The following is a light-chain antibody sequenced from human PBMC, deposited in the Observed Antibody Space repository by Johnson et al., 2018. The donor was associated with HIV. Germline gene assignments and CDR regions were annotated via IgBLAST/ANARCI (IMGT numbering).Light chain of an antibody. Sequence: QSVLTQPPSVSAAPGQKVTISCSGSSSNIGNNYVSWYQQLPGTAPKLLIYDSNKRPSGIPDRFSGSKSGTSATLGITGLQTGDEAYYYCGTGDSRLVASFFGTGTKVTVL. V-gene: IGLV1-51*01. CDR2: DSN. CDR3: GTGDSRLVASF. J-gene: IGLJ1*01. CDR1: SSNIGNNY.